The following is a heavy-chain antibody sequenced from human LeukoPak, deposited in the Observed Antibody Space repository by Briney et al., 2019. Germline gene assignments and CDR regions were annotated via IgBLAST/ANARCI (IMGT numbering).Heavy chain of an antibody. J-gene: IGHJ4*02. D-gene: IGHD4-17*01. CDR3: ARESKGRSKIDY. CDR1: GFTFSGYW. Sequence: GGSLRLSCAASGFTFSGYWMSWVRQAPGKGLEWVANINKDGSERYNVDPVKGRFTISRDNANKSLYLQMNSLRAEDTSVYYCARESKGRSKIDYWGQGTLVTVSS. V-gene: IGHV3-7*01. CDR2: INKDGSER.